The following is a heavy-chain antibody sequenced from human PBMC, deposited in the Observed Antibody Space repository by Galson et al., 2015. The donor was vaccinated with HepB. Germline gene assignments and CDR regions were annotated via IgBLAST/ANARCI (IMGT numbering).Heavy chain of an antibody. D-gene: IGHD4-17*01. J-gene: IGHJ2*01. CDR3: VRPRGAGAGDYQNWHFDL. Sequence: SLRLSCAASGFTFSNYPIHWVRQAPGKGLEWVAVISYTGSYIAYAEFGRGRFTISRDNSKNALYLQMNSLRVEDTALYYCVRPRGAGAGDYQNWHFDLWGRGTLVTVSS. CDR2: ISYTGSYI. V-gene: IGHV3-30-3*01. CDR1: GFTFSNYP.